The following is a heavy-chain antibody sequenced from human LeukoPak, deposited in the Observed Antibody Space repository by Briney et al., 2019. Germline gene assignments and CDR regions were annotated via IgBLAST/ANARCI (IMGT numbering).Heavy chain of an antibody. V-gene: IGHV1-18*01. CDR1: GYTFTSYG. Sequence: ASVKVSCKASGYTFTSYGISWVRQAPGQGHEWMGWISAYNGNTNYAQKLQGRVTMTTDTSTSTAYMELRSLRSDDTAVYYCARHLEQYYDFWSGYLTTYYFDYWGQGTLVTVSS. D-gene: IGHD3-3*01. J-gene: IGHJ4*02. CDR3: ARHLEQYYDFWSGYLTTYYFDY. CDR2: ISAYNGNT.